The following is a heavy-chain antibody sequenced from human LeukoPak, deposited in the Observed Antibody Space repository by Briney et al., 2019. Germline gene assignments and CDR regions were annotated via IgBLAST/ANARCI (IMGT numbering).Heavy chain of an antibody. J-gene: IGHJ6*02. D-gene: IGHD3-3*01. CDR2: ISGSGGST. CDR3: ARDEGYYDFWSGLYYYYGMDV. CDR1: GFTFSSYA. V-gene: IGHV3-23*01. Sequence: GGSLRLSCAASGFTFSSYAMSWVRQAPGKGLEWVSVISGSGGSTYYADSVKGRFTISRDISKNTLYLQMNSLRAEDTAVYYCARDEGYYDFWSGLYYYYGMDVWGQGTTVTVSS.